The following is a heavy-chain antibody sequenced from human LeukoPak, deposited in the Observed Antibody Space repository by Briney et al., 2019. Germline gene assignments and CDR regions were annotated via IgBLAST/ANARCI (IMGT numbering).Heavy chain of an antibody. J-gene: IGHJ6*03. D-gene: IGHD5-12*01. CDR2: INPNTGGT. CDR1: GYTFTGYY. CDR3: ARDPTPSRLIVATPRVHYYMDV. V-gene: IGHV1-2*02. Sequence: GASVKVSCKASGYTFTGYYMHWVRQAPGQGLEWMGWINPNTGGTNYAQKFQGRVTMTRDTSISTAYMELSRLRSDDTAVYYCARDPTPSRLIVATPRVHYYMDVWGKGTTVTISS.